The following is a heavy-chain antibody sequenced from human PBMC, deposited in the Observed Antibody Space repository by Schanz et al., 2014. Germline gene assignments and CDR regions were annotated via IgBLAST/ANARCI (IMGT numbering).Heavy chain of an antibody. J-gene: IGHJ3*02. CDR1: GFIFNDYY. CDR3: VREDMVRGIRAFDI. CDR2: ISRDGTTS. D-gene: IGHD3-10*01. Sequence: VQLVESGGGLVQPGESLRVSCAASGFIFNDYYMNWIRQAPGKGLEWLSYISRDGTTSYYADSVKGRFTISRDNAKNSLFLQMNSLTAEDTAVYYCVREDMVRGIRAFDIWGQGTMVTVSS. V-gene: IGHV3-11*04.